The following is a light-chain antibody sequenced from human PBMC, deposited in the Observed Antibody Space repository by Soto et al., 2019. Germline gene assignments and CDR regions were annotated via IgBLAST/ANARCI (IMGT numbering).Light chain of an antibody. CDR1: QSVSNN. CDR2: GAS. V-gene: IGKV3-15*01. CDR3: QNDNIWPPWT. Sequence: EIVMTQSPATLSVSPGERATLSCRASQSVSNNLAWYQQKHGQPPRRLIFGASTRATGIPARFSSSGSSTKFTLTISSLQTEDFAVYYCQNDNIWPPWTFGQGTKMKIK. J-gene: IGKJ1*01.